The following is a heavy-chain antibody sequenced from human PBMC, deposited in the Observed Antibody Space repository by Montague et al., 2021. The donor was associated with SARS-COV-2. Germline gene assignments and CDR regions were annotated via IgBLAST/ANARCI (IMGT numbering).Heavy chain of an antibody. V-gene: IGHV3-23*03. CDR2: IYSGGSST. Sequence: SLRLSCAASGFTFSSYAMSRVRQAPGKGLEWVSVIYSGGSSTYYADSVKGRFTISRDNSKNTLYLQMNSPRAEDTAVYYCASSEPEGYYYYYYGMDVWGQGTTVTVSS. D-gene: IGHD1-14*01. CDR1: GFTFSSYA. J-gene: IGHJ6*02. CDR3: ASSEPEGYYYYYYGMDV.